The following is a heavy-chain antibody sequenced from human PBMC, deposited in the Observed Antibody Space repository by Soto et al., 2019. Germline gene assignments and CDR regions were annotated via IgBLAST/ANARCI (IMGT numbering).Heavy chain of an antibody. CDR1: GFTFSSYA. J-gene: IGHJ6*02. CDR3: AKDSWVVVVPAAIVFN. CDR2: ISGSGGST. Sequence: GGSLRLSCAASGFTFSSYAMSWVRQAPGKGLEWVSAISGSGGSTYYADSVKGRFTISRDNSKNTLYLQMNSLRAEDTAVYYCAKDSWVVVVPAAIVFNWGQGTTVTASS. V-gene: IGHV3-23*01. D-gene: IGHD2-2*01.